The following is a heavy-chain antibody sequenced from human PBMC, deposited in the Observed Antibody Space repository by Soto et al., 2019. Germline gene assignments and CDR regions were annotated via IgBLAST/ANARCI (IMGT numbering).Heavy chain of an antibody. CDR3: ARGISTKVATKDEPDKYYFDS. CDR1: GGSFSGYY. CDR2: INHGGSS. Sequence: SETLSLTCAVYGGSFSGYYWSWIRQSPGKGLEWIGEINHGGSSNYNPSLKSRVTISVDTSKNQFSLKLSSVTAADTAVYHCARGISTKVATKDEPDKYYFDSWGQGTQVTVSS. D-gene: IGHD3-10*01. J-gene: IGHJ4*02. V-gene: IGHV4-34*01.